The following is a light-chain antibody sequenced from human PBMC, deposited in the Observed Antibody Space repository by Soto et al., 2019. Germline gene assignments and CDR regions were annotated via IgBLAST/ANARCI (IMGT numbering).Light chain of an antibody. CDR3: QQYGSSPWT. Sequence: EIVLTQSPGTLSLSPGERATLSCMSSQSISSSYLAWYQQKPGQAPRLLIYGASSRATGIPDRFSGSGSGTEFTLTISRLEPEDFAVYYCQQYGSSPWTFGQGTKVDIK. J-gene: IGKJ1*01. V-gene: IGKV3-20*01. CDR1: QSISSSY. CDR2: GAS.